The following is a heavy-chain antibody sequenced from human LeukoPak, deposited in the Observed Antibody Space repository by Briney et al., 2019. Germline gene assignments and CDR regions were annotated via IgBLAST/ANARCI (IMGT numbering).Heavy chain of an antibody. CDR2: IYSGGTT. D-gene: IGHD3-10*01. J-gene: IGHJ4*02. Sequence: GGSLRLSCAASGFTVSIIYMTCVRQAPGKGLEWVSIIYSGGTTYYADSVKGRFTISRDNSKNTLYLQMNSLRAEDTAVYYCARLYYYVSGTYSRYFDYRGQGTLVTVSS. CDR3: ARLYYYVSGTYSRYFDY. CDR1: GFTVSIIY. V-gene: IGHV3-53*01.